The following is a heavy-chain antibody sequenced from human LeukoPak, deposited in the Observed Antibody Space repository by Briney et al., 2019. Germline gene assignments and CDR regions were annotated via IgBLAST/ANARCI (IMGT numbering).Heavy chain of an antibody. CDR3: ARGETGNENWFDP. D-gene: IGHD1-1*01. CDR1: GYTFTSYG. V-gene: IGHV1-18*01. Sequence: ASVKASCKASGYTFTSYGILWVRQAPGQGLEWMGWISTYNGNTNYAQKIQGRVTMTTDTSTSTAYMELRSLRSDDTAVYYCARGETGNENWFDPWGQGTLVTVSS. J-gene: IGHJ5*02. CDR2: ISTYNGNT.